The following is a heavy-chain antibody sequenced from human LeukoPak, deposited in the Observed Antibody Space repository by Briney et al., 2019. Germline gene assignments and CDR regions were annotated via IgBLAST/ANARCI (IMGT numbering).Heavy chain of an antibody. CDR2: IYYSGST. Sequence: ASETLSLTCTVSGDSISSSRSYWGWIRQPPGKGLEWIGSIYYSGSTYYNTSLKSRVTISVDTSKNQFSLKLTSVTAADTAVYYCARASRGHDYWGQGTLVTVSS. CDR3: ARASRGHDY. D-gene: IGHD3-10*01. CDR1: GDSISSSRSY. J-gene: IGHJ4*02. V-gene: IGHV4-39*07.